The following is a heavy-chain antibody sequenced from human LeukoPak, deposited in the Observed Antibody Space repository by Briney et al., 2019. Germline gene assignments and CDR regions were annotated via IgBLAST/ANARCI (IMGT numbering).Heavy chain of an antibody. CDR2: ISSSSTSM. CDR1: GFTFSSYS. CDR3: SRERGYSYGYSDY. Sequence: PGGSLRLSCAASGFTFSSYSMNRVRQAPGKGLEWVSSISSSSTSMYYADSVKGRFTISRDNAKNSLYLQINSLRAEDTAVYYCSRERGYSYGYSDYWGQGTLVTVSS. J-gene: IGHJ4*02. D-gene: IGHD5-18*01. V-gene: IGHV3-21*01.